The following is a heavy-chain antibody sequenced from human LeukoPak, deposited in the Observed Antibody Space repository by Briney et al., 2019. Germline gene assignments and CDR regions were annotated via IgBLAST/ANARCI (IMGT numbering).Heavy chain of an antibody. Sequence: KSGGSLRLSCAASGFISGAYWMSWVRQAPGKGLEWVANIKHDGSEENYVDSVKGRFTISRDNAKGSLSLQMNSLRGEDTAVYYCARDLYYYDSSGYFRGLDYWGQGTLVTVSS. V-gene: IGHV3-7*01. D-gene: IGHD3-22*01. J-gene: IGHJ4*02. CDR1: GFISGAYW. CDR2: IKHDGSEE. CDR3: ARDLYYYDSSGYFRGLDY.